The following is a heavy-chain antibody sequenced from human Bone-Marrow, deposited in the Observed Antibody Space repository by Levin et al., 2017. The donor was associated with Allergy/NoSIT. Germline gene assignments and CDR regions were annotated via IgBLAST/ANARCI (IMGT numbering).Heavy chain of an antibody. Sequence: GESLKISCKASGYTFTGYYMHWVRQAPGQGLEWMGWINPNSGGTNYAQKFQGRVTMTRDTSISTAYMELSRLRSDDTAVYYCASSPGGQDGYYYYYMDVWGKGTTVTVSS. CDR1: GYTFTGYY. V-gene: IGHV1-2*02. CDR2: INPNSGGT. J-gene: IGHJ6*03. D-gene: IGHD3-16*01. CDR3: ASSPGGQDGYYYYYMDV.